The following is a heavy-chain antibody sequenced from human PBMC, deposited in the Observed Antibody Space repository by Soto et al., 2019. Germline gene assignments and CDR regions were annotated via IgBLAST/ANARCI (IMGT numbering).Heavy chain of an antibody. D-gene: IGHD3-10*01. CDR2: IIPILGIA. CDR3: ASDGGTMVRGYGY. CDR1: GGNFSSST. Sequence: QVQLVQSGAEVKKPGSSVKVSCKASGGNFSSSTISWVRQAPGQGLEWMGRIIPILGIANYAQKFQGRVTITADKSTSTAYLELSSLRSEDTAVYYCASDGGTMVRGYGYWGQGTLVTVSS. J-gene: IGHJ4*02. V-gene: IGHV1-69*02.